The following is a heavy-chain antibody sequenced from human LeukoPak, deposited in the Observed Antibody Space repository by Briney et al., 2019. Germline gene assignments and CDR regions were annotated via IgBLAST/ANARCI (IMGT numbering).Heavy chain of an antibody. CDR3: ARLRYYDNGGYRHYFDY. CDR2: IYNKDST. Sequence: SDTLTLLCTVWVHFIHTSNYLGRSVPQPPAGVLPRIERIYNKDSTYYSPSLKSRLTISVDTSKYQFSLRLSSVTAADTAVYYCARLRYYDNGGYRHYFDYWGQGTLVTVSS. J-gene: IGHJ4*02. CDR1: VHFIHTSNYL. V-gene: IGHV4-39*01. D-gene: IGHD3-22*01.